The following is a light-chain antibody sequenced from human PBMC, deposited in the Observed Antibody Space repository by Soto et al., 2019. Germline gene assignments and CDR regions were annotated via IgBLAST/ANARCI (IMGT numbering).Light chain of an antibody. CDR1: TYNIGGNT. J-gene: IGLJ2*01. Sequence: QSVLTQPPSASGTPGQRVTISCSGSTYNIGGNTVTWYQHFPGTAPKLLMTTNNQRPSGVPDRFSGSKSGTSASLAISGLQSEDEADYYCATWDDSLSVVVFGGGTQLTVL. CDR3: ATWDDSLSVVV. CDR2: TNN. V-gene: IGLV1-44*01.